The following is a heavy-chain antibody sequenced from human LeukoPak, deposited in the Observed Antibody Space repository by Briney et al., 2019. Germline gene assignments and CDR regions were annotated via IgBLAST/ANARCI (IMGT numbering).Heavy chain of an antibody. CDR2: IKQDGSEK. D-gene: IGHD6-19*01. J-gene: IGHJ4*02. CDR1: GFTFSNYW. V-gene: IGHV3-7*01. CDR3: ARDHGNGWYVDYFDY. Sequence: GGSLRLSCAASGFTFSNYWMSWVRQAPGKGLEWVANIKQDGSEKYYLDSVKGRFIISRDNAENSLYLQMNSLRAEDTAVYYCARDHGNGWYVDYFDYWGQGTPVTVSS.